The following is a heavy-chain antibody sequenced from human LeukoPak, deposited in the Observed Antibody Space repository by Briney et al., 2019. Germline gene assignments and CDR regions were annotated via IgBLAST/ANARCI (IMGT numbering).Heavy chain of an antibody. J-gene: IGHJ6*03. CDR2: IIPIFGIA. CDR1: GYTFTSYG. Sequence: SVKVSCKASGYTFTSYGISWVRQAPGQGLEWMGGIIPIFGIANYAQKFQGRVTITADKSTSTAYMELSSLRSEDTAVYYCARLPPVSYYMDVWGKGTTVTVSS. V-gene: IGHV1-69*10. CDR3: ARLPPVSYYMDV.